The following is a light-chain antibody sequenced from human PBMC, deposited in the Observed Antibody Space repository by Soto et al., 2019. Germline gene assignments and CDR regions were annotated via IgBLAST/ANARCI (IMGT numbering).Light chain of an antibody. Sequence: QSVLTQPPSASGTLGQRVTISCSGSSSNIGSNYVYWYQQLPGTAPKLLIYRNNQRPSGVPDRFSGSKSGTSASLAISGLRSEDEADYYCAAWDDSLSAYVVFGGGTKLTVL. CDR3: AAWDDSLSAYVV. J-gene: IGLJ2*01. CDR1: SSNIGSNY. CDR2: RNN. V-gene: IGLV1-47*01.